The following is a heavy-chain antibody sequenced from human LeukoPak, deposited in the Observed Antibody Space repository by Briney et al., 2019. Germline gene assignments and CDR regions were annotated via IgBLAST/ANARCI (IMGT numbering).Heavy chain of an antibody. D-gene: IGHD6-19*01. Sequence: ASVKVSCKASGYTFTSYGISWVRQAPGQGLEWMGWISAYNGNTNYARKLQGRVTMTEDTSTDTAYMELSSLRSEDTAVYYCATDWGFHSSGWGQGTLVTVSS. CDR1: GYTFTSYG. CDR2: ISAYNGNT. CDR3: ATDWGFHSSG. V-gene: IGHV1-18*01. J-gene: IGHJ4*02.